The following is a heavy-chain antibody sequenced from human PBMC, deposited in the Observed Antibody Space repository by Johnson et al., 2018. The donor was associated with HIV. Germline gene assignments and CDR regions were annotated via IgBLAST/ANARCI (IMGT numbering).Heavy chain of an antibody. J-gene: IGHJ3*01. CDR2: IYDGGRT. Sequence: VQLVESGGGLIQPGESLRLSCAASGFTVSTYHMSWVRQAPGKGLEWVSVIYDGGRTYYGDSVKGRFTISGDTSKNTLHLEMNSLRAEDTAMYYCAREGSSGTRSWGQGTMVTVSS. CDR3: AREGSSGTRS. CDR1: GFTVSTYH. D-gene: IGHD1-26*01. V-gene: IGHV3-53*01.